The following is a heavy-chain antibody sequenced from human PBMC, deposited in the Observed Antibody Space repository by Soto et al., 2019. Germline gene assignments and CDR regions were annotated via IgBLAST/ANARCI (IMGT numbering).Heavy chain of an antibody. CDR1: GGSISSGGYY. Sequence: QVQLQESGPGLVKPSQTLSLTCTVSGGSISSGGYYWSWIRQHPGKGLEWIGYIYYSTYYNPSLKSRLTISVDTSKNQFALKLSSVTAADTAVYYCASDYRASYPAYYYYGMDVWGQGTTVTVSS. V-gene: IGHV4-31*03. D-gene: IGHD3-16*02. J-gene: IGHJ6*02. CDR2: IYYST. CDR3: ASDYRASYPAYYYYGMDV.